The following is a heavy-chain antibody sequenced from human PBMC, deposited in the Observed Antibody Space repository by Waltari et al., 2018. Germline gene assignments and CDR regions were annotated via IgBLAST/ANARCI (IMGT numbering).Heavy chain of an antibody. CDR1: GGSISGAYY. V-gene: IGHV4-39*01. Sequence: QLQLQESGPGLVKPSETLSLICTVAGGSISGAYYWDWIRQSPGTGLEWIGELSSGGTTNYNPSLKSRVTISTDTSKNQFSLRLSSVTAADTAVYYCARHRGVHTGYPGLDPWGQGTLVTVSS. CDR3: ARHRGVHTGYPGLDP. D-gene: IGHD3-10*01. J-gene: IGHJ5*02. CDR2: LSSGGTT.